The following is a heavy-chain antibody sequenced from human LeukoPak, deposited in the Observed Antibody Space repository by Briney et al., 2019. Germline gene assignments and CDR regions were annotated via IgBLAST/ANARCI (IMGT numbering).Heavy chain of an antibody. D-gene: IGHD1-20*01. CDR2: NSSSGSTI. CDR1: GFTFSSYE. Sequence: SGGSLRLSCAASGFTFSSYEMNWVRQAPGKGLEWVSYNSSSGSTIYYADSVKGRFTISRDNAKNSLYLQMNSLRAEDTAVYYCARGGWTGYNWKRGAFDIWGQGTMVTVSS. V-gene: IGHV3-48*03. CDR3: ARGGWTGYNWKRGAFDI. J-gene: IGHJ3*02.